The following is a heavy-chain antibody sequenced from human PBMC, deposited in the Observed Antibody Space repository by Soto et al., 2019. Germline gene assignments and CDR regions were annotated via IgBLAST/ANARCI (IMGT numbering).Heavy chain of an antibody. CDR1: GYTFTGYY. CDR3: ARDSAIVVGYYYYGMDV. J-gene: IGHJ6*02. CDR2: INPNSGGT. V-gene: IGHV1-2*02. Sequence: ASVKVSCKASGYTFTGYYMHWVRQAPGQGLEWMGWINPNSGGTNYAQKFQGRVTMTRDTSISTAYMELRRLRSDDTAVYYCARDSAIVVGYYYYGMDVWGQGTTVTVSS. D-gene: IGHD2-15*01.